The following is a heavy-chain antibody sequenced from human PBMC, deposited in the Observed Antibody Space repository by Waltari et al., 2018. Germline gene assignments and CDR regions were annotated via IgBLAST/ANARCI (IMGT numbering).Heavy chain of an antibody. CDR2: INPNSGGT. J-gene: IGHJ5*02. V-gene: IGHV1-2*02. CDR3: ARDAFGRGIIKPNWFDP. D-gene: IGHD3-10*01. CDR1: GYTFTGYS. Sequence: QVQLVQSGAEVKKPGASVKVSCKASGYTFTGYSMHWVRQAPGQGLEWMGWINPNSGGTNYAQKVQGRVTMTRDTSISTDYMELSRLRSDDTAVYYCARDAFGRGIIKPNWFDPWGQGTLVTVSS.